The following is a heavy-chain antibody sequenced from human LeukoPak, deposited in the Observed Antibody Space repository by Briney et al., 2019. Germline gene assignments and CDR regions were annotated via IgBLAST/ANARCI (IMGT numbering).Heavy chain of an antibody. V-gene: IGHV1-69*01. Sequence: GSSVKVSCKASGGTFSSYAISWVRQAPGQGLEWMGGIIPIFGTANYAQKFQGRVTITADESTSTAYMELSSLRSEDTAVYYCAKVPLLMVYAIVSPSAVWGQGTTVTVSS. D-gene: IGHD2-8*01. CDR1: GGTFSSYA. J-gene: IGHJ6*02. CDR3: AKVPLLMVYAIVSPSAV. CDR2: IIPIFGTA.